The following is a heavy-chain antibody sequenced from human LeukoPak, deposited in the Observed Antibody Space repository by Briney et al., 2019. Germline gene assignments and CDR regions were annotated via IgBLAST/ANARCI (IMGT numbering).Heavy chain of an antibody. CDR2: IRYDGKSE. Sequence: PGGSLRLSCAASGFTLSRFGMHWVRQAPGKGLEWVAFIRYDGKSEYYADSAKGRFTISSDNSKNTVHLQMNSLRAEDTAVYYCAKDGLSGIYLYYLENWGQGTLVTVSS. CDR1: GFTLSRFG. CDR3: AKDGLSGIYLYYLEN. D-gene: IGHD3-10*01. J-gene: IGHJ4*02. V-gene: IGHV3-30*02.